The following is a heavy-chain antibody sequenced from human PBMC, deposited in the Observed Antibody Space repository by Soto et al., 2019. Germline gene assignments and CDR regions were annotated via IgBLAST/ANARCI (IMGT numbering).Heavy chain of an antibody. V-gene: IGHV4-30-4*01. Sequence: PSGTLSLTCTVSGGSVTSDEDYWTWIRQWPGRGLEWIGYISKSGSTGYNPSLKTRLSMSVDRSKNQFTLRLTSAPAADTAVYLCANESGSPYGYFDNWGQGPQVT. CDR3: ANESGSPYGYFDN. CDR2: ISKSGST. D-gene: IGHD3-10*01. CDR1: GGSVTSDEDY. J-gene: IGHJ4*02.